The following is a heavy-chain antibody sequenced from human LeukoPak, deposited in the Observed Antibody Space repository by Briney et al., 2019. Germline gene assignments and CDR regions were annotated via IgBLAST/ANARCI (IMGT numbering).Heavy chain of an antibody. CDR2: INYDGSKE. D-gene: IGHD4-17*01. CDR3: AKDRRESVTGRKGFDY. J-gene: IGHJ4*02. V-gene: IGHV3-30*02. CDR1: GFTFSRFG. Sequence: GGSLRLSCAASGFTFSRFGMHWVRQAPGKGLEWVTFINYDGSKEYYADSVKGRFTISRDNSKNTLYLQMNSLRAEDTAVYYCAKDRRESVTGRKGFDYWGQGTLVTVSS.